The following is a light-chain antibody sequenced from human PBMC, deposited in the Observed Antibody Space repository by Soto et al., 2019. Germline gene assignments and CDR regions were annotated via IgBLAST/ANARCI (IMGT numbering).Light chain of an antibody. Sequence: DFQLTQSPSPLSASVGDRVYITCRTSQAVSSYLNWYQAKPGKAPKLLVYEASTLESGVPSRFSCSGSGTDFTLTISSLQPEDSATYYCQQSYGSHPFTFGPGTRVDI. V-gene: IGKV1-39*01. J-gene: IGKJ3*01. CDR1: QAVSSY. CDR3: QQSYGSHPFT. CDR2: EAS.